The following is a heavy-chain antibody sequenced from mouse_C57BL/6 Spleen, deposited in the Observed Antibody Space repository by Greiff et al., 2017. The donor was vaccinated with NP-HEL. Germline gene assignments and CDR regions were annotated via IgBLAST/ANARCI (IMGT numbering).Heavy chain of an antibody. D-gene: IGHD1-1*01. V-gene: IGHV5-6*01. CDR2: ISSGGSYT. Sequence: EVHLVESGGDLVKPGGSLKLSCAASGFTFSSYGMSWVRQTPDKRLEWVATISSGGSYTYYPDSVKGRFTISRDNAKNTLYLQMSSLKSEDTAMYYCARGGITTVVVLDFDYWGQGTTLTVSS. CDR3: ARGGITTVVVLDFDY. CDR1: GFTFSSYG. J-gene: IGHJ2*01.